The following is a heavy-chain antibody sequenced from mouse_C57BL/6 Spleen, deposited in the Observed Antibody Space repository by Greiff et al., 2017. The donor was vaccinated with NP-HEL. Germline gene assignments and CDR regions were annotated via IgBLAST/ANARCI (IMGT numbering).Heavy chain of an antibody. CDR3: ARKWGSGSSPAWYAY. D-gene: IGHD1-1*01. Sequence: QVHVKQSGAELMKPGASVKLSCKATGYTFTGYWIEWVKQRPGHGLEWIGEILPGSGSPNYNEQFKGKATFTADTSSTTDYMQLSSLTTEDTSVYYGARKWGSGSSPAWYAYWGQGTLVTVSA. CDR2: ILPGSGSP. CDR1: GYTFTGYW. V-gene: IGHV1-9*01. J-gene: IGHJ3*01.